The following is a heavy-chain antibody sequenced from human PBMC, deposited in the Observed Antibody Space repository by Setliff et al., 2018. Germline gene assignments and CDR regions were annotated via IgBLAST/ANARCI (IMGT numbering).Heavy chain of an antibody. CDR2: INPNSGGT. J-gene: IGHJ6*02. V-gene: IGHV1-2*06. CDR1: GYTFTGYY. Sequence: ASVKVSCKASGYTFTGYYMYWVRQAPGQGLEWMGRINPNSGGTNYAQKFQGRVTMTRDTSISTAYMELRSLRSDDTAVYYCASDGQGNYNFWSGSYYYYGMDVWGQGTTVTVSS. CDR3: ASDGQGNYNFWSGSYYYYGMDV. D-gene: IGHD3-3*01.